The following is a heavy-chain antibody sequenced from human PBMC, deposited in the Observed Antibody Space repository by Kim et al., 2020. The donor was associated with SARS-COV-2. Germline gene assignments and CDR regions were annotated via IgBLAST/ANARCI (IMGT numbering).Heavy chain of an antibody. V-gene: IGHV4-31*02. J-gene: IGHJ4*02. CDR3: ARAPIVGAGYFDY. Sequence: YNPSLKSRVTISVDTSKNQFSLKLSSVTAADTAVYYCARAPIVGAGYFDYWGQGTLVTVSS. D-gene: IGHD1-26*01.